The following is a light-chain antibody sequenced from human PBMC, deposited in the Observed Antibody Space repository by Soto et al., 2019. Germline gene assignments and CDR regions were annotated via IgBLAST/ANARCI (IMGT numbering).Light chain of an antibody. CDR1: HRVNSY. J-gene: IGKJ4*01. CDR3: QQLRRNSST. Sequence: EILLTQSPATLSVSPGEGATLSCRASHRVNSYLAWYQQKPGQAPRLLIYDASTRATGIPARFSGSGSGTDFALTITSLQAEDFAADYCQQLRRNSSTFGGGTKVDIK. CDR2: DAS. V-gene: IGKV3-15*01.